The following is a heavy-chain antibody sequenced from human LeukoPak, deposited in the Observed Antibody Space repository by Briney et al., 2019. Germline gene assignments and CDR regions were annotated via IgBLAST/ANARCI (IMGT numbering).Heavy chain of an antibody. D-gene: IGHD1-26*01. CDR1: GFSFSSYG. Sequence: SGGSLTLSCAASGFSFSSYGMYWVWQRQGQGLEWVWYINSNCGSIYHTDSVKDRFTITRDNAKNSLYLQMNSLRADYTAVVYCWRASGSYSYFDFCVQGTRASVSS. CDR2: INSNCGSI. J-gene: IGHJ4*02. CDR3: WRASGSYSYFDF. V-gene: IGHV3-48*01.